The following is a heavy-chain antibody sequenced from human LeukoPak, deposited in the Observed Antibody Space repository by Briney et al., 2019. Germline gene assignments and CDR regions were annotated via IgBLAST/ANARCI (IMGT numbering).Heavy chain of an antibody. V-gene: IGHV4-34*01. J-gene: IGHJ6*02. CDR2: ISHSGST. CDR1: GGSFSGYY. CDR3: ASLVPDYYYYYGMDV. D-gene: IGHD2-2*01. Sequence: PSETLSLTCAVYGGSFSGYYWSWIRQPPGKGLEWIGEISHSGSTNYNPSLKSRVTISVDTSKNQFSLKLSSVTAADTAVYYCASLVPDYYYYYGMDVWGQGTTVTVSS.